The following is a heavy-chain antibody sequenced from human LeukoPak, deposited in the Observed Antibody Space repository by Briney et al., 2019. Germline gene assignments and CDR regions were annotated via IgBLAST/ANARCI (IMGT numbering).Heavy chain of an antibody. V-gene: IGHV3-33*08. Sequence: GGSLRLSCAASGFAFSSYGMHWVRQAPGKGLEWVAVIWYDGSNKYYADSVKGRFTISRDNSKNTLYLQMNSLRAEDTAVYYCARDRYGDYDPTYGMDVWSQGTTVTVSS. CDR1: GFAFSSYG. J-gene: IGHJ6*02. CDR3: ARDRYGDYDPTYGMDV. CDR2: IWYDGSNK. D-gene: IGHD4-17*01.